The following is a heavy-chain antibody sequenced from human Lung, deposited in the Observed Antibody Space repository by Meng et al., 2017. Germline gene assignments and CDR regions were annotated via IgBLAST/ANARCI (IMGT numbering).Heavy chain of an antibody. CDR2: IYFSGTT. J-gene: IGHJ4*02. Sequence: QAQLQESGPGPVKPSQTLSLTCTVSGSSISSGNYYWSWIRQPTGKGLEWIGYIYFSGTTYYNTSLKSRVVISADTFKNQFSLKLSSVTAADTAVYYCARGLQDRTYYFTYWGQGTLVTVSS. CDR1: GSSISSGNYY. D-gene: IGHD5-24*01. V-gene: IGHV4-30-4*01. CDR3: ARGLQDRTYYFTY.